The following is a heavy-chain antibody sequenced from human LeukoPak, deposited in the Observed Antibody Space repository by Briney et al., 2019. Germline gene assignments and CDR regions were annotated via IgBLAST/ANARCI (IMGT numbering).Heavy chain of an antibody. CDR3: IKDIRPGGMDV. CDR1: GFTFSTYW. J-gene: IGHJ6*02. Sequence: GGSLRLSCAASGFTFSTYWMSWVRQTPGVGLEWVANIEQDGSETDYADSVKGRFTISRDNAKNSLYLQMNSLRAEDTAIYYCIKDIRPGGMDVWGQGITVTVSS. CDR2: IEQDGSET. V-gene: IGHV3-7*03. D-gene: IGHD2-15*01.